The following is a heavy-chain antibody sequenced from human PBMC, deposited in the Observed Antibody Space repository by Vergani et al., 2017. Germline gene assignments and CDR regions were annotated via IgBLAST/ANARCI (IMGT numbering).Heavy chain of an antibody. V-gene: IGHV3-66*01. CDR2: IYSGGST. CDR1: GFTVSSNY. Sequence: EVQLVESGGGLVQPGGSLRLSCAASGFTVSSNYMSWVRQAPGKGLEWVSVIYSGGSTYYADSVKGRFTISRDNSKNTLYLQMNSLRAEDTAVYYCARDRAAASGAFDIWGQGTMVTVSS. D-gene: IGHD6-13*01. J-gene: IGHJ3*02. CDR3: ARDRAAASGAFDI.